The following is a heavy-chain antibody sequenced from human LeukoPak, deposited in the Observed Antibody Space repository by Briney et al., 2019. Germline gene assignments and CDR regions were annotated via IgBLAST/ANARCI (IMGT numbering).Heavy chain of an antibody. D-gene: IGHD3-10*01. V-gene: IGHV3-7*01. CDR3: AGRPGSFDC. CDR1: GFTFSNYW. Sequence: GGSLRLSCAASGFTFSNYWMSWVRQAPGKGLEWVANIKQDGSKKNYVDSVKGRFTISRDNARNSLYLQMNSLRAEDTAVYYCAGRPGSFDCWGQGTLVTVSS. J-gene: IGHJ4*02. CDR2: IKQDGSKK.